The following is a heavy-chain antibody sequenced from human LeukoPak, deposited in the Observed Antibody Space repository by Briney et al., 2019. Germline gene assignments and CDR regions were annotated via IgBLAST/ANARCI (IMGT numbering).Heavy chain of an antibody. CDR1: GLTVSINY. CDR2: IYSGGST. V-gene: IGHV3-66*02. Sequence: PGGSLRLSCAASGLTVSINYMGWVRQAPGKGLDWVSVIYSGGSTYYADSVKGRFTISRDNSKNTLYLQMNSLRAEDTAVYYCARDLRPNRYFDYWGQGTLVTVSS. D-gene: IGHD4-17*01. CDR3: ARDLRPNRYFDY. J-gene: IGHJ4*02.